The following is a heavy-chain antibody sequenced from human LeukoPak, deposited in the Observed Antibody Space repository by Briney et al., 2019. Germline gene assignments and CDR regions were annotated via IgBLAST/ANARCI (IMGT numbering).Heavy chain of an antibody. D-gene: IGHD3-10*01. CDR1: GFTFSSYG. CDR2: IRYDGSNK. J-gene: IGHJ6*02. V-gene: IGHV3-30*02. Sequence: PGGSLRLSCAASGFTFSSYGMHWVRQAPGKGLEWVAFIRYDGSNKYYADSVKGRFTISRDNSKNTLYLQMNSLRAEGTAVYYCAKAPNYYGSGSYYTLYYYYGMDVWGQGTTVTVSS. CDR3: AKAPNYYGSGSYYTLYYYYGMDV.